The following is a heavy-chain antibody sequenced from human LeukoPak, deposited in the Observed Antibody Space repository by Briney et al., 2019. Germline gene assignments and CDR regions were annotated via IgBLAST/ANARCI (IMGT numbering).Heavy chain of an antibody. CDR1: GGTFSSYA. Sequence: SVKVSCKASGGTFSSYAISWVRHAPGQGLEWMGVIIPIFGTANYAQKFQGRVTITADESTSTAYMELSSLRSEDTAVYYCARVIMSSGWKRPANYFDYWGQGTLVTVSS. J-gene: IGHJ4*02. CDR3: ARVIMSSGWKRPANYFDY. CDR2: IIPIFGTA. V-gene: IGHV1-69*13. D-gene: IGHD6-19*01.